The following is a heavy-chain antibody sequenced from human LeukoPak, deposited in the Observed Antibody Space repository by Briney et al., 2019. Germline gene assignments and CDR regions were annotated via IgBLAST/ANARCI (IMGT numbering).Heavy chain of an antibody. CDR2: ISYDGNNK. J-gene: IGHJ6*03. V-gene: IGHV3-30-3*01. Sequence: GGSLRLSCTASGFSFSTYSMHWVRQAPGKGLEWVAVISYDGNNKYYADSVKGRFTISRDNSKNTLYLQMNSLRAEDTAVYYCAKDPSATYYYYMDVWGKGTTVTVSS. CDR1: GFSFSTYS. CDR3: AKDPSATYYYYMDV.